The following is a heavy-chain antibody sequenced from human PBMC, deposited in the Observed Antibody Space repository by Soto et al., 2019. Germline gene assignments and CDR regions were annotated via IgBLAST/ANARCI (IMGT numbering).Heavy chain of an antibody. V-gene: IGHV5-51*01. CDR3: ARSSYDYIWGSYRYRANYYFDY. CDR2: IYPGDSDT. Sequence: PGESLKISCKGSGYSFTSYWIGWVRQMPGKGLEWMGIIYPGDSDTRYSPSFQGQVTISADKSISTAYLQWSSLKASDTAMYYCARSSYDYIWGSYRYRANYYFDYSGQGTLVTVSS. J-gene: IGHJ4*02. CDR1: GYSFTSYW. D-gene: IGHD3-16*02.